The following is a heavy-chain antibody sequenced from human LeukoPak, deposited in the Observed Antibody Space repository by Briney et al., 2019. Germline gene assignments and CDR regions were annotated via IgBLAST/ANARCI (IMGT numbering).Heavy chain of an antibody. CDR3: ARDNSVRDEAWWFNP. CDR2: IYYSGST. CDR1: GGSISSYY. V-gene: IGHV4-59*12. Sequence: SETLSLTCTVSGGSISSYYWSWIRQPPGKGLEWIGYIYYSGSTHYNPSLKSRVTISVGTSKSQFSLKLSSVTAADTAVYYCARDNSVRDEAWWFNPWGQGTLVTVSS. D-gene: IGHD5-24*01. J-gene: IGHJ5*02.